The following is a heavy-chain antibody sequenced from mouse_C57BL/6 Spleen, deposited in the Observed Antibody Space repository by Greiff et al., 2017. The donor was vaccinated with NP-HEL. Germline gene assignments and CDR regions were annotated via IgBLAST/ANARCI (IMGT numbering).Heavy chain of an antibody. CDR3: ARRTAQATLDY. Sequence: QVQLQQSGAELANPGASVKLSCKASGYTFTSYWMHWVTQRPGPGLEWIGYINPSSGYTKYNQKFKDKATLTADKSSSTAYMQLSSLTYEDSAVYYCARRTAQATLDYWGQGTTLTVSS. CDR1: GYTFTSYW. CDR2: INPSSGYT. D-gene: IGHD3-2*02. V-gene: IGHV1-7*01. J-gene: IGHJ2*01.